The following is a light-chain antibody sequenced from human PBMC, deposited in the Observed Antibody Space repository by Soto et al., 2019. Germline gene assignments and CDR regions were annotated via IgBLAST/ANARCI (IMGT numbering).Light chain of an antibody. CDR1: NIGSKS. CDR3: QVWDSTGDHVV. V-gene: IGLV3-21*02. J-gene: IGLJ2*01. CDR2: DDS. Sequence: SYELTQPPSVSGAPGQTARITCGGNNIGSKSVHWYQQKPGRAPVLVVYDDSDRPSGIPERFSGSLSGNTATLTISRVEAGDEADYYCQVWDSTGDHVVFGGGTKVTVL.